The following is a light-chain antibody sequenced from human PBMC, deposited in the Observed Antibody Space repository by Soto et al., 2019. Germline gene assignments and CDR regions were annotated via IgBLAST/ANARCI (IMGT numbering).Light chain of an antibody. CDR1: QRFGSSN. J-gene: IGKJ1*01. CDR2: STS. Sequence: EIVLTQSPGTLSLSPGERGTLSCRASQRFGSSNLAWYQQKPGQAPRLLIYSTSSRATGIPDRFSGTGSGTDFTLTIRRLEPEDFAVYYCKQYGNSPWTFGQGTKM. V-gene: IGKV3-20*01. CDR3: KQYGNSPWT.